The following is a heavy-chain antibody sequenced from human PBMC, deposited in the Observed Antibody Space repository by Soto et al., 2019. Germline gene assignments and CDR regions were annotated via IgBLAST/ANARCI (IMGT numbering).Heavy chain of an antibody. CDR3: ATSRTFDY. CDR2: IKQDGSEK. Sequence: EVQLVESGGDLVQPGGSLRLSCVASGFTFSSYWMSWVRQAPGKGLEWVANIKQDGSEKYYVDSVKGRFTISRDNAKNSLYLQMNSLRAEDTAVYYCATSRTFDYWGQGTLVTVSS. J-gene: IGHJ4*02. CDR1: GFTFSSYW. V-gene: IGHV3-7*01. D-gene: IGHD6-13*01.